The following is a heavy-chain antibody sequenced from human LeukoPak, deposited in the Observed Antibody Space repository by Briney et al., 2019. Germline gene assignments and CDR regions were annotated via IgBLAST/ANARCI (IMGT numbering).Heavy chain of an antibody. V-gene: IGHV3-30*04. J-gene: IGHJ6*03. CDR1: GFTFSSYA. D-gene: IGHD3-10*01. Sequence: GGSLRLSCAASGFTFSSYAMHWVRQAPGKGLEWVAVISYDGSNKYYADSVKGRFTISRDNSKNTLYLQMNSLRAEDTAVYYCARCRLPMAPYYMDVWGKGTTVTVSS. CDR3: ARCRLPMAPYYMDV. CDR2: ISYDGSNK.